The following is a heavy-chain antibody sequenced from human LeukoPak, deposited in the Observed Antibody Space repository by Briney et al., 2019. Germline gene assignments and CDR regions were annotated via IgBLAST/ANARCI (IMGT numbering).Heavy chain of an antibody. J-gene: IGHJ3*02. Sequence: SETLSLTCTVSGGSISSSSYYWGWIRQPPGKGLEWIGSIFYSGSTYYNPSLKSRVTISVDTSKNQFSLKLSSVTAADTAVYDCARTGYYYGSGGDAFDIWGQGTMVTVSS. CDR2: IFYSGST. V-gene: IGHV4-39*01. D-gene: IGHD3-10*01. CDR1: GGSISSSSYY. CDR3: ARTGYYYGSGGDAFDI.